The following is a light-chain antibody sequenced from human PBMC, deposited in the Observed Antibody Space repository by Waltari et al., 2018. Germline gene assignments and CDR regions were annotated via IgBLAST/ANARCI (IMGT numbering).Light chain of an antibody. V-gene: IGKV1-9*01. Sequence: DIHLTQSPSFLSASVGDRVTITCRASQGIYNLLAWYQQKPGKAPNLLIYAASTLQSGVPSRFSGSGSGTEFTLTISSLQPEDFATSYCQQLNSYPYTFGQGTKLEIK. CDR3: QQLNSYPYT. CDR1: QGIYNL. J-gene: IGKJ2*01. CDR2: AAS.